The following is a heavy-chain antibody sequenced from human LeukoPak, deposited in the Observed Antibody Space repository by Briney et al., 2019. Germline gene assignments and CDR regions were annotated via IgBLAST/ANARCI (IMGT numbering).Heavy chain of an antibody. CDR1: GFTFNNAW. CDR3: ARDPDCGGDCYSGY. D-gene: IGHD2-21*02. Sequence: AGGSLRLSCAASGFTFNNAWMSWVRQTPGKGLEWVSSISSSSSYIYYADSVKGRFTISRDNAKNSLYLQMNSLRAEDTAVYYCARDPDCGGDCYSGYWGQGTLVTVSS. CDR2: ISSSSSYI. J-gene: IGHJ4*02. V-gene: IGHV3-21*01.